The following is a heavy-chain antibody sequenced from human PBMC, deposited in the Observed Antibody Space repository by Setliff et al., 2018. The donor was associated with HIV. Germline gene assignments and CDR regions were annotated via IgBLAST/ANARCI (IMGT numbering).Heavy chain of an antibody. D-gene: IGHD4-17*01. CDR1: GGSISSGSYF. J-gene: IGHJ3*02. Sequence: SVTLSLTCTVSGGSISSGSYFWTWIRQPAGKGLEWIGRIYTSGSTNYNPSLKSRVTMSVDTSKNQFSLKLSSVTAADTAVYYCARIHDYGGIDIWGQGTMVTVSS. CDR3: ARIHDYGGIDI. V-gene: IGHV4-61*02. CDR2: IYTSGST.